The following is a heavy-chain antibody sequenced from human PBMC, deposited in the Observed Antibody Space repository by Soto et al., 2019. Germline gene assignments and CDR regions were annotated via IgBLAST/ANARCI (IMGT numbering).Heavy chain of an antibody. V-gene: IGHV3-33*01. CDR3: ARDLSGPLDY. J-gene: IGHJ4*02. Sequence: QVQLVESGGGVVQPGGSLRLSCATSGFTFSNYGMHWVRQAPGKGLEWVAVTRHDGTNQYYADSVKGRFTISRDNSKNTVHLQMNSLRGEDTAVYYCARDLSGPLDYWGQGTLVTVSS. CDR2: TRHDGTNQ. CDR1: GFTFSNYG.